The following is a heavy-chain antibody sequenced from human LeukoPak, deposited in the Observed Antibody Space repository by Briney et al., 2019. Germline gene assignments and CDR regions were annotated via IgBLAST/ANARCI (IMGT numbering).Heavy chain of an antibody. V-gene: IGHV3-30*01. Sequence: GGSLRLSCAASGFTFSSYAMHWVRQAPGKGLEWVVVISYGGSNKYYADSVKGRFTISRDSSKNTLYLQMNSLRAEDTAVYYCAREGWQWLTVRYWFDPWGQGTLVTVSS. CDR2: ISYGGSNK. D-gene: IGHD6-19*01. CDR1: GFTFSSYA. J-gene: IGHJ5*02. CDR3: AREGWQWLTVRYWFDP.